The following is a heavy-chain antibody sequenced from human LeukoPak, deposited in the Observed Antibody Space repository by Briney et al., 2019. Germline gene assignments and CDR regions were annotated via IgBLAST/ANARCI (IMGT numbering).Heavy chain of an antibody. D-gene: IGHD3-16*01. CDR1: GFTFGDYA. J-gene: IGHJ6*02. V-gene: IGHV3-49*04. Sequence: PGRSLRLSCTASGFTFGDYAMSWVRQAPGKGLEWVGFIRSKAYGGTTEYAASVKGRFTISRDDSKSIAYLQMNRLKTEDTAVYYCTRVPFRYDYDYYGMDVWGQGTTVTVSS. CDR2: IRSKAYGGTT. CDR3: TRVPFRYDYDYYGMDV.